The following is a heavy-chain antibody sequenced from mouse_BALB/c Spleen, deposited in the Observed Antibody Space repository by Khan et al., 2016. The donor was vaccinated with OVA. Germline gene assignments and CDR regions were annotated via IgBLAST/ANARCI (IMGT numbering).Heavy chain of an antibody. CDR3: TRIYRSDFDY. D-gene: IGHD1-1*01. J-gene: IGHJ2*01. CDR1: GYSFTGYF. V-gene: IGHV1-20*01. CDR2: INPHIGET. Sequence: QLQQSGPELVRPGASVKISCKASGYSFTGYFMNWVMQSHGKSLEWIGRINPHIGETFYNQRFKDKATLTVDESSSTAHLELRSLTSEDSAVYYCTRIYRSDFDYWGQGTTLTVSS.